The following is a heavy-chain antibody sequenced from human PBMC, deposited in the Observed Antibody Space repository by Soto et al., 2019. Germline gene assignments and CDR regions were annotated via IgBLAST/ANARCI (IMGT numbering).Heavy chain of an antibody. CDR1: GFTFTSSA. Sequence: SAKVSCKDSGFTFTSSAVQWVRQARVQRLEWIGWIVVGSGNTNYAQKFQERVTITRDMSTSTAYMELSSLRSEDTAVYYCAAGGTTGTGYYYYGMDVWGQGTTVNVSS. J-gene: IGHJ6*02. D-gene: IGHD1-1*01. CDR2: IVVGSGNT. CDR3: AAGGTTGTGYYYYGMDV. V-gene: IGHV1-58*01.